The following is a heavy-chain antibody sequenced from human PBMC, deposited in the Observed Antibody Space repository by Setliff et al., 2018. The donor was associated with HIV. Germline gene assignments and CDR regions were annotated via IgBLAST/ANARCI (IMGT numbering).Heavy chain of an antibody. D-gene: IGHD3-16*01. CDR3: AKVGVSVWGSYLDYYAMDV. CDR1: GFTFSSYS. V-gene: IGHV3-21*04. CDR2: ISSSSSYI. Sequence: GGSLRLSCAASGFTFSSYSMNWVRQAPGKGLEWVSSISSSSSYIYYADSVKGRFTISRDNSKNTLYLQMNSLRAEDTAVYYCAKVGVSVWGSYLDYYAMDVWGQGTTVTVSS. J-gene: IGHJ6*02.